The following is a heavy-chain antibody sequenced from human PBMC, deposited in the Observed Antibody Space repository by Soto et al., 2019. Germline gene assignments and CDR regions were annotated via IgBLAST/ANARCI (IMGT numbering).Heavy chain of an antibody. V-gene: IGHV3-30-3*01. D-gene: IGHD3-3*01. CDR1: GFTFSSYA. J-gene: IGHJ6*02. CDR3: ARDPGDFWSIDYYYYYGMDV. CDR2: ISYDGSNK. Sequence: GGSLRLSCAASGFTFSSYAMHWVRQAPGKGLEWVAVISYDGSNKYYADSVKGRFTISRDNSKNTLYLQMNSLRAEDTAVYYCARDPGDFWSIDYYYYYGMDVWGQGTTVTVSS.